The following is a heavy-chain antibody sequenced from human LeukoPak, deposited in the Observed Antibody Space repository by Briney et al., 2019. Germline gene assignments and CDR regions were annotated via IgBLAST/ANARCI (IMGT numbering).Heavy chain of an antibody. CDR3: AKDRFSSNWFGFHS. J-gene: IGHJ4*02. CDR1: GFTFSNYA. V-gene: IGHV3-23*01. Sequence: GGSLRLSCAASGFTFSNYAMSWVRQAPGKGLEWVPDISGSGGTTYYADSVKGRFTISRDNSKNTLYLQMNGLRAEDTAVCYCAKDRFSSNWFGFHSWGQGTLVTVSS. CDR2: ISGSGGTT. D-gene: IGHD6-13*01.